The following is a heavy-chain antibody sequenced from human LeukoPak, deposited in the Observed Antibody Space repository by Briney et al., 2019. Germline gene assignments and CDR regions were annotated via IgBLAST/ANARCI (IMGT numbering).Heavy chain of an antibody. CDR2: ISYDGGNK. CDR1: GFTFSSYA. Sequence: GRSLRLSCAASGFTFSSYAMHWVRQAPGKGLEWVAVISYDGGNKYYADSVKGRFTISRDNSKNTLYLQMNSLRAEDTAVYFCARGMGQLLPMYYFDYWGQGTLVTVSS. CDR3: ARGMGQLLPMYYFDY. J-gene: IGHJ4*02. V-gene: IGHV3-30-3*01. D-gene: IGHD2-2*01.